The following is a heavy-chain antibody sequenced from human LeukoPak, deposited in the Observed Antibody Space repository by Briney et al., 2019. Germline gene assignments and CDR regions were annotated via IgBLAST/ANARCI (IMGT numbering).Heavy chain of an antibody. J-gene: IGHJ6*02. Sequence: GGSLRLSCSASGFDFSIYTMYWVRQAPGKGPEYVSTISGSGNGGSRYYADSVKGRFTISRDNSKNTLYLQMNSLRTEDTAVYYCAKDHVIMVRGGYFSMDVWGQGTTVIVSS. CDR1: GFDFSIYT. CDR3: AKDHVIMVRGGYFSMDV. CDR2: ISGSGNGGSR. D-gene: IGHD3-10*01. V-gene: IGHV3-64*04.